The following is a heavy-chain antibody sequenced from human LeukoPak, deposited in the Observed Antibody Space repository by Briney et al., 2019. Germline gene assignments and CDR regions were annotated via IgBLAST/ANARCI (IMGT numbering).Heavy chain of an antibody. D-gene: IGHD6-19*01. Sequence: SQTLSLTCAISGDSVSSNNAAWNWIRQSPSRGLEWLGNTYYRSRWYNDYAASVIGRITINSDTSRNQFSLQLNSVTPEDTAIYYCVRDRGSGWSNYFDYWGQGTLVTVSS. J-gene: IGHJ4*02. V-gene: IGHV6-1*01. CDR3: VRDRGSGWSNYFDY. CDR2: TYYRSRWYN. CDR1: GDSVSSNNAA.